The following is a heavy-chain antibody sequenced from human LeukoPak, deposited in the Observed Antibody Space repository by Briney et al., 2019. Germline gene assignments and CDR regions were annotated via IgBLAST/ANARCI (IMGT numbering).Heavy chain of an antibody. J-gene: IGHJ4*02. D-gene: IGHD4-23*01. V-gene: IGHV3-66*01. CDR3: ARVYGGGYFDY. CDR2: IYSGGST. CDR1: GFTVSSNH. Sequence: GGSLRLSCAASGFTVSSNHMSWVRQAPGKGLEWVSVIYSGGSTYYADSVKGRFTISRDNSKNTLYLQMNSLRAEDTAVYYCARVYGGGYFDYWGQGTLVTVSS.